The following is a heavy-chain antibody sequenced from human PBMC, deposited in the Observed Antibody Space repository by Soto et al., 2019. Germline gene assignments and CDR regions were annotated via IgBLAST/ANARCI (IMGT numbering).Heavy chain of an antibody. CDR3: ARSGYSYGPNPLLY. Sequence: SETLRVSWTVAWVSSVDLGGHRIFISQTPGKGLEWIGSIYYSGSTYYNPSLKSRVTISVDTSKNQFSLKLSSVTAADTAVYYCARSGYSYGPNPLLYWGQGTLVTVSS. J-gene: IGHJ4*02. CDR2: IYYSGST. V-gene: IGHV4-39*07. CDR1: WVSSVDLGGH. D-gene: IGHD5-18*01.